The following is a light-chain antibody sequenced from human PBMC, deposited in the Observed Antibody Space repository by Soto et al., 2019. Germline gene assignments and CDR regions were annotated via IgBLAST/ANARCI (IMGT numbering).Light chain of an antibody. CDR2: GAS. Sequence: EIVLTQSPATLSVSPGERATLSCRASQSVNSNLTWYQQKPGQAPRLLIYGASTRAAGIPARFSGTGSGTDFTLTISSLQSEDFAVYFCQQYNNWPPLFTVGPGTKVDIK. CDR1: QSVNSN. V-gene: IGKV3-15*01. CDR3: QQYNNWPPLFT. J-gene: IGKJ3*01.